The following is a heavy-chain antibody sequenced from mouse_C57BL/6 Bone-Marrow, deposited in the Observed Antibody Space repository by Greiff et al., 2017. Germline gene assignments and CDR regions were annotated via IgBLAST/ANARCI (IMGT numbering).Heavy chain of an antibody. Sequence: VQLKQSGAELVRPGSSVKMSCKTSGYTFTSYGINWVKQRPGQGLEWIGYIYIGNGYTEYNEKLKGKATLTSDTSSSTSYMQLSSLTSEDSAIYVCARTQAVVAHWYFDVWGTGTTVTGSS. CDR2: IYIGNGYT. CDR3: ARTQAVVAHWYFDV. CDR1: GYTFTSYG. D-gene: IGHD1-1*01. V-gene: IGHV1-58*01. J-gene: IGHJ1*03.